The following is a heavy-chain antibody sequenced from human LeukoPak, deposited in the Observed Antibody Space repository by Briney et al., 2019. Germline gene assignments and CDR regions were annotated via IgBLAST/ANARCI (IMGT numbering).Heavy chain of an antibody. CDR3: ARRLVYFDY. Sequence: SEXLSLTCTVSGGSISSSSYYWGWIRQPPGKGLEWIGSIYYSGSTYYNPSLKIRVTISADTSKNQFSLKLSSVTAADTAVYYCARRLVYFDYWGQGTLVTVSS. J-gene: IGHJ4*02. CDR2: IYYSGST. CDR1: GGSISSSSYY. V-gene: IGHV4-39*01. D-gene: IGHD2-2*01.